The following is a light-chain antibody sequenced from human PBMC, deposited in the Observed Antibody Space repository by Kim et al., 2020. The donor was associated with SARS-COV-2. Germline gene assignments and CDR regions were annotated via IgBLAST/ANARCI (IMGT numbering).Light chain of an antibody. CDR1: QGISSC. CDR2: NAS. J-gene: IGKJ1*01. V-gene: IGKV1-5*03. Sequence: DIQMTQSPSTLSASVGDRVTITCRASQGISSCLAWYQQKPGKAPKLLIYNASSLQSGVPSRFSGSGSGTEFTLTISSLQPDDFATYYCQQYNSSPWTFGQGTKVDIK. CDR3: QQYNSSPWT.